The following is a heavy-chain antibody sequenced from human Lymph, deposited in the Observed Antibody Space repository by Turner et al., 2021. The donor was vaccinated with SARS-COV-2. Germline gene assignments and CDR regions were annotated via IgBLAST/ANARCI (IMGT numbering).Heavy chain of an antibody. V-gene: IGHV3-33*01. CDR3: AREGVVGATSGLDY. J-gene: IGHJ4*02. CDR2: IWYDGSNK. CDR1: GFTFSSHC. Sequence: VQLVESGGGVVQPGRSMRLPCAASGFTFSSHCMHWVRQAPGKGLEWVAVIWYDGSNKYHADSVKGRFTISRDNSKNTLYLQMTSLRAEDTAVYYCAREGVVGATSGLDYWGQGTLVTFSS. D-gene: IGHD1-26*01.